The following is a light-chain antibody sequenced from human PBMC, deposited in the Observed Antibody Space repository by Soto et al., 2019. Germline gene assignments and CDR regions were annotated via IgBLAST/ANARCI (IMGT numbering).Light chain of an antibody. V-gene: IGKV1-39*01. CDR2: AAS. CDR3: QQSYINPVT. CDR1: QSISTY. Sequence: DIKMTQSPSSLSASVGDRFTITCRASQSISTYLNWYQQKPGKAPKFLIYAASSLQSGVPSRFSGSGSGTHFTLTMRSLQPEDFATYYCQQSYINPVTFCQGRRREI. J-gene: IGKJ5*01.